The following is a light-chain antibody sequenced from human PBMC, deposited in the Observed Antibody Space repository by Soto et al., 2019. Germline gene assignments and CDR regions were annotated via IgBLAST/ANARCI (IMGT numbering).Light chain of an antibody. V-gene: IGKV1-17*03. J-gene: IGKJ5*01. Sequence: DIPMTQSPSAMSASVGDRVTITCRASQGISNHLVWFQLKPGKVPKRLIYDASSLQTGVPSRFSGSGSGTDFTLTISSLQTEDSATYYCLQHNNFPLTFGQGTRLEAK. CDR1: QGISNH. CDR2: DAS. CDR3: LQHNNFPLT.